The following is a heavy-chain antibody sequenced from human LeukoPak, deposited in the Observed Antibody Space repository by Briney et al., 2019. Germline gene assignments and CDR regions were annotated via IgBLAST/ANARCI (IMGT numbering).Heavy chain of an antibody. CDR1: GFTFSNYA. V-gene: IGHV3-23*01. D-gene: IGHD3-22*01. CDR3: AKASAMIVVVSKHFDY. CDR2: LSGSGGST. J-gene: IGHJ4*02. Sequence: GGSLRLSCAASGFTFSNYAMSWVRQAPGKGLEWVSALSGSGGSTYYADSVKGRFTISRDNSKNTLYLQMNSLRAEDTAVYYCAKASAMIVVVSKHFDYWGQGTLVTVSS.